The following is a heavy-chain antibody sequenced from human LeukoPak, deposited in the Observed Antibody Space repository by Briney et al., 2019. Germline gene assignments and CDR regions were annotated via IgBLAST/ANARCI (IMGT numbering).Heavy chain of an antibody. D-gene: IGHD3-22*01. CDR3: ARPQKYYYDSSGYYNWFDP. CDR1: SGSISSGAYY. CDR2: IHYSGKT. V-gene: IGHV4-39*06. J-gene: IGHJ5*02. Sequence: SETLSLTCTVSSGSISSGAYYWGWIRQPPGKGLEWIGTIHYSGKTYYNPSLKSRITISIDTSKKQFALKLSSVTAADTAVYYCARPQKYYYDSSGYYNWFDPWGQGTLVTVSS.